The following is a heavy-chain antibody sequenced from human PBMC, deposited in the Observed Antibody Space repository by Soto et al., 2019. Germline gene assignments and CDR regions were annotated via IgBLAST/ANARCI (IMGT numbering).Heavy chain of an antibody. CDR3: ARVAAEGSCSSTSCYPFDY. Sequence: VGSLRLSCAASGFTFSSSSMNWVRQPPGKGLEWVSSISSSSSYIYYADSVKGRFTISRDNANNSLYLQMNSLRAEDTAVYYCARVAAEGSCSSTSCYPFDYWGQGTLVTVSS. D-gene: IGHD2-2*01. CDR1: GFTFSSSS. J-gene: IGHJ4*02. V-gene: IGHV3-21*01. CDR2: ISSSSSYI.